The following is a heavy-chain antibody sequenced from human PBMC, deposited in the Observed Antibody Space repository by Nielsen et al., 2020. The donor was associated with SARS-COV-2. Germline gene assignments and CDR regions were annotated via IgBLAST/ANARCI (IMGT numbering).Heavy chain of an antibody. D-gene: IGHD4-23*01. CDR2: INWNGGST. Sequence: GESLKISCAASGLTFDDYGMSWVRQAPGKGLEWVSGINWNGGSTGYADSVKGRFTISRDNAKNSLYLQMNSLRAEDTALYHCARIRWSDYYYGMDVWGQGTTVTVSS. V-gene: IGHV3-20*01. J-gene: IGHJ6*02. CDR1: GLTFDDYG. CDR3: ARIRWSDYYYGMDV.